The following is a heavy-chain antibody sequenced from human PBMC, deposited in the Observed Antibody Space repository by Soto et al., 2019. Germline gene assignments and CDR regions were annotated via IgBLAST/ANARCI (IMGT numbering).Heavy chain of an antibody. CDR3: ARLRRAIFGVAEIDY. CDR2: IYPGDSDT. J-gene: IGHJ4*02. D-gene: IGHD3-3*01. CDR1: GYSFTSYW. V-gene: IGHV5-51*01. Sequence: GECLKSSGNASGYSFTSYWISWVRQMPWKGLEWMGIIYPGDSDTRYSPSCQGQVTISADKSISTAYLQWSSLKASDTAMYYCARLRRAIFGVAEIDYLGQGTLVTVSS.